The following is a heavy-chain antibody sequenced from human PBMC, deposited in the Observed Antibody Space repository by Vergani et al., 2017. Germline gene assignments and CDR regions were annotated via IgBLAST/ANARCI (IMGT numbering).Heavy chain of an antibody. CDR2: ISSSSSYI. Sequence: EVQLVESGGGLVKPGGSLRLSCAASGFTFSSYSMNWVRQAPGKGLEWVSSISSSSSYIYYADSVKGRFTISRDNSKNTLYLQMNSLRAEDTAVYYCARRDTAMALPGAFDIWGQGTMVTVSS. J-gene: IGHJ3*02. D-gene: IGHD5-18*01. CDR1: GFTFSSYS. CDR3: ARRDTAMALPGAFDI. V-gene: IGHV3-21*01.